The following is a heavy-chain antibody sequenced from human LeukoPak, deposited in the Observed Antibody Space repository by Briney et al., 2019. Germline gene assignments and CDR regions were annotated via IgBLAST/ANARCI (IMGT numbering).Heavy chain of an antibody. CDR2: ISWNSGSI. J-gene: IGHJ4*02. CDR3: AKDTRPGYSSSWFDY. CDR1: GFTVSSNY. D-gene: IGHD6-13*01. V-gene: IGHV3-9*01. Sequence: PGGSLRLSCAASGFTVSSNYMSWVRQAPGKGLEWVSGISWNSGSIGYADSVKGRFTISRDNAKNSLYLQMNSLRAEDTALYYCAKDTRPGYSSSWFDYWGQGTLVTVSS.